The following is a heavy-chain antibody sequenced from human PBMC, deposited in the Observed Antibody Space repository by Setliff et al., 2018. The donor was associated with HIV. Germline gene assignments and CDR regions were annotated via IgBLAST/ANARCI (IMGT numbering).Heavy chain of an antibody. V-gene: IGHV4-38-2*02. CDR2: IYHSGST. CDR1: GYSISSGYY. Sequence: PSETLSLTCAVSGYSISSGYYWGWIRQPPGKGLEWIGSIYHSGSTYYNLSLKSRVTISVDTSKNQFSLKLSSVTAADTAVYYCAREYCSSTSCYPYDYWGQGTLVTVSS. CDR3: AREYCSSTSCYPYDY. J-gene: IGHJ4*02. D-gene: IGHD2-2*01.